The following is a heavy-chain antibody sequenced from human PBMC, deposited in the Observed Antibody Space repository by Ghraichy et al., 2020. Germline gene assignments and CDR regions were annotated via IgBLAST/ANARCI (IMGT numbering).Heavy chain of an antibody. J-gene: IGHJ5*02. Sequence: SQTLSLTCAVYGGSFSGYYWSWIRQPPGKGLEWIGEVNLGGSANYNPFLKSRITISVDTSKNQFSLKLSSVTAADTAVYYCARVCGGRAVVVPAAKIDNWFDPWGQGTLVTVSS. D-gene: IGHD2-2*01. CDR3: ARVCGGRAVVVPAAKIDNWFDP. CDR1: GGSFSGYY. V-gene: IGHV4-34*01. CDR2: VNLGGSA.